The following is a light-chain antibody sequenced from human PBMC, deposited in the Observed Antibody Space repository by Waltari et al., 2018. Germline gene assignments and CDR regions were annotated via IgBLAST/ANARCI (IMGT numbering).Light chain of an antibody. J-gene: IGKJ2*01. CDR3: MQGTHWPYT. Sequence: DVVMTQSPLSLPVTLGQPASISCKSSQSLVYSDRNTHLNWFQQRPGQSPRRLIYKVSIQDSGVPHRCRGSGSGTYFRLKISRVEAEDVGVYYCMQGTHWPYTFGQGTKLDIK. V-gene: IGKV2-30*01. CDR2: KVS. CDR1: QSLVYSDRNTH.